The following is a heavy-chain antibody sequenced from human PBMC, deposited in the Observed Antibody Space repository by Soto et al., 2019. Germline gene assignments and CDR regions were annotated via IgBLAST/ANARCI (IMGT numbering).Heavy chain of an antibody. Sequence: QVQLVESWGGVVQPGRSLRLSCAASGFTFSTYGMHWVRQAPGKGLEWVAVVGNDGITTFYADSVKGRFTISRDNSKNTLFLQMNSLRADDTAVYYCAKEFQWELHAFDIWGQGTMVTVSS. J-gene: IGHJ3*02. CDR2: VGNDGITT. CDR1: GFTFSTYG. CDR3: AKEFQWELHAFDI. V-gene: IGHV3-30*18. D-gene: IGHD1-26*01.